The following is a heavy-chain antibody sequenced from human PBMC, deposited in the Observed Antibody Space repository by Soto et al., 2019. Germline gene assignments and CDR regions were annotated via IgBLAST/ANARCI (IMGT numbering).Heavy chain of an antibody. J-gene: IGHJ4*02. CDR1: GFTFSDHY. V-gene: IGHV3-72*01. CDR3: ARGVVSTGYFDY. D-gene: IGHD5-12*01. Sequence: EVHLAESGGGLVQPGVSLRLSCAASGFTFSDHYMDWVRQAPGKGLEWVGRSRDKVHSHATEYAASVKGRFTISRGDSENSLYLQMNSLKTEDTAVYYCARGVVSTGYFDYWGQGTLVTVSS. CDR2: SRDKVHSHAT.